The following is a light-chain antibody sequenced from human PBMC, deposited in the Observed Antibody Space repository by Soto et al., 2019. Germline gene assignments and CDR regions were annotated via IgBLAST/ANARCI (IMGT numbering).Light chain of an antibody. Sequence: DIQMTQSPSSPPASVGDTVTISCRASQTIRAYLNWYQHKPGQAPKLLIYSASVLQTGVPSRFSGSGPGTDFTLTISRLRHDACPQYCCQPSFSPPPIPIGP. CDR2: SAS. CDR1: QTIRAY. CDR3: QPSFSPPPIP. J-gene: IGKJ3*01. V-gene: IGKV1-39*01.